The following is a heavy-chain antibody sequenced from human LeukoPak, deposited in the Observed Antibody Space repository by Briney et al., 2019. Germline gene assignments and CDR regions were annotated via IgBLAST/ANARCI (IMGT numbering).Heavy chain of an antibody. CDR1: GDSISRYS. CDR2: TFKSGST. D-gene: IGHD6-19*01. J-gene: IGHJ4*02. Sequence: SETLSLTCIVSGDSISRYSRSWVRQPPGKGLDWITYTFKSGSTYYNPSLKSRVTISVDTSKNQFSLKLSSVTAADTAVYYCARSIAVAGTVGSGLDYWGQGTLVTVSS. CDR3: ARSIAVAGTVGSGLDY. V-gene: IGHV4-59*01.